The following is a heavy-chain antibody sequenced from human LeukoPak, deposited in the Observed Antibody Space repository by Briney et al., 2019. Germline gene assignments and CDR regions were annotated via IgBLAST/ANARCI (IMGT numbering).Heavy chain of an antibody. CDR1: GGSISSNNYY. V-gene: IGHV4-61*05. CDR2: IYYRVTS. CDR3: ARAVGGDGSGSL. J-gene: IGHJ4*02. Sequence: PSETLSLTCSVSGGSISSNNYYWSWIRQPPGKGLEWIGYIYYRVTSDYNPSLKSRVTMSVDMSTRQISLKLSSVTAADTAVYYCARAVGGDGSGSLWGPGTLVTVSS. D-gene: IGHD3-10*01.